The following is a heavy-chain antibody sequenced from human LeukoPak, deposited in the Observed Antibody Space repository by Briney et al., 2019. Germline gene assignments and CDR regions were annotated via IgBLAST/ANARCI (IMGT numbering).Heavy chain of an antibody. J-gene: IGHJ5*02. CDR3: ARVPRITTYTLVTRRNWFDP. V-gene: IGHV3-48*04. Sequence: GGSLRLTCEASGFPFKDFSLNWVRQATGKELEGISYISSNNGNVEYADSVKGRFTISRDNAKNSLFLQMDRLRPENTVIYYCARVPRITTYTLVTRRNWFDPWGQGTLVTVSS. CDR2: ISSNNGNV. CDR1: GFPFKDFS. D-gene: IGHD3-3*01.